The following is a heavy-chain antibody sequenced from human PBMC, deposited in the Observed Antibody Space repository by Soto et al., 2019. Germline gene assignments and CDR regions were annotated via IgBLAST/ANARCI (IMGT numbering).Heavy chain of an antibody. CDR3: VKRPGCSTTTCYRELDY. V-gene: IGHV5-51*01. J-gene: IGHJ4*02. CDR1: GYTFTTYW. D-gene: IGHD2-2*01. CDR2: IYPGDSDT. Sequence: HGESLNISCKGSGYTFTTYWIGWVRQMPGKGLEWMGVIYPGDSDTIYSPSFQGQVTLSADKSISTAYLQWRSLQASDTAMYYCVKRPGCSTTTCYRELDYWGQGTLVTVSS.